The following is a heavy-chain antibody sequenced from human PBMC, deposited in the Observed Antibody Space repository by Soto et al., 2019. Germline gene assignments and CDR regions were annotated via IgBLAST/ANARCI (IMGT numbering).Heavy chain of an antibody. CDR3: ARLPRKPFPFDYSGYDFGSTRFVYYYYGMDV. CDR2: IDPSDSYT. CDR1: GYSFTSYW. D-gene: IGHD5-12*01. V-gene: IGHV5-10-1*01. J-gene: IGHJ6*02. Sequence: PGESLKICCKGSGYSFTSYWISWVRQMPGKGLEWMGRIDPSDSYTNYSPSFQGHVTISADKSISTAYLQWSSLKASDTAMYYCARLPRKPFPFDYSGYDFGSTRFVYYYYGMDVWGQGTMVTVSS.